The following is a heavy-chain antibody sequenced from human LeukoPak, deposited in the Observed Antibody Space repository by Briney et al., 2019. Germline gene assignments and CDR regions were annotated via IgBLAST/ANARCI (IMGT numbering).Heavy chain of an antibody. CDR3: ARVIEVSRGVIGYYGMDV. CDR2: IIPIFGTA. Sequence: VASVKVSCKASGATFSSYAISWVRQAPGQGLEWMGGIIPIFGTANYAQKFQGRVTITADESTSTAYMELSSLRSEDTAVYYCARVIEVSRGVIGYYGMDVWGQGTTVTVSS. CDR1: GATFSSYA. J-gene: IGHJ6*02. D-gene: IGHD3-10*01. V-gene: IGHV1-69*13.